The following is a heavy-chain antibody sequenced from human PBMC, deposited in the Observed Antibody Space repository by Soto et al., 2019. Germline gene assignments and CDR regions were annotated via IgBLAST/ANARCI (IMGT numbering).Heavy chain of an antibody. CDR1: GGSISSGDYY. D-gene: IGHD5-18*01. CDR3: ARPRGPTRDTAMGFDAFDI. V-gene: IGHV4-30-4*01. CDR2: IYYSGST. Sequence: TSETLSLTCTVSGGSISSGDYYWSWIRQPPGKGLEWIGYIYYSGSTYYNPSLKSRVTISVDTSKNQFSLKLSSVTAADTAVYYCARPRGPTRDTAMGFDAFDIWGQGTMVTVSS. J-gene: IGHJ3*02.